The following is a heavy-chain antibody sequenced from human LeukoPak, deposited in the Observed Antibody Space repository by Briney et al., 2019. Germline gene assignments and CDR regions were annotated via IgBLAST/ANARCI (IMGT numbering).Heavy chain of an antibody. V-gene: IGHV1-2*04. CDR3: ARVLSYYGMDV. J-gene: IGHJ6*02. CDR1: GGTFSSYA. CDR2: INPNSGGT. D-gene: IGHD3-16*02. Sequence: ASVKVSCKASGGTFSSYAISWVRQAPGQGLEWMGWINPNSGGTNYAQKFQGWVTMTRDTSISTAYMELSRLRSDDTAVYYCARVLSYYGMDVWGQGTTVTVSS.